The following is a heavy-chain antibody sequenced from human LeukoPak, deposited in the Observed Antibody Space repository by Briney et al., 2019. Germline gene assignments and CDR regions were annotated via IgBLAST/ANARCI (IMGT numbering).Heavy chain of an antibody. V-gene: IGHV3-49*04. J-gene: IGHJ4*02. CDR2: IRSKAYGGTT. Sequence: GRSLRLSCTASRFTFGDYAMSWVRQAPGKGLEWVGFIRSKAYGGTTEYAASVKGRFTISRDDSKSIAYLQMNSLKTEDTAVYYCTREGYYDSSGYTDYWGQGTLVTVSS. D-gene: IGHD3-22*01. CDR1: RFTFGDYA. CDR3: TREGYYDSSGYTDY.